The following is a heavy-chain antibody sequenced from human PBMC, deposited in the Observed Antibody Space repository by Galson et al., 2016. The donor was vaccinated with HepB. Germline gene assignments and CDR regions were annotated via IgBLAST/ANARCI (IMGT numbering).Heavy chain of an antibody. CDR3: ARESDYNIHSFDY. J-gene: IGHJ4*02. CDR2: ISGSGGST. V-gene: IGHV3-23*01. Sequence: SLRLSCAASGFTFTSYAMSRVRQAPGKGLEWVSYISGSGGSTFYADSVKGRFTISRDNSKNTLDLQMSSLRVEDTAVYYCARESDYNIHSFDYWGQGTLVTVSS. D-gene: IGHD3-10*01. CDR1: GFTFTSYA.